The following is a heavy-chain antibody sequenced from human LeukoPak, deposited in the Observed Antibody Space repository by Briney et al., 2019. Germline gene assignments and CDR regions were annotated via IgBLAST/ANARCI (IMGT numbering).Heavy chain of an antibody. V-gene: IGHV3-23*01. J-gene: IGHJ4*02. D-gene: IGHD1-26*01. CDR2: ISSTGGST. CDR1: GFTFSSDA. Sequence: GGSLRLSCAASGFTFSSDAMRWVRQAPGKGLEWVSAISSTGGSTYYADSVGGRFITSRDSSKNTLYLQMNSLRVEDTAVYYCAKGGAQVGGQGTLVTVSS. CDR3: AKGGAQV.